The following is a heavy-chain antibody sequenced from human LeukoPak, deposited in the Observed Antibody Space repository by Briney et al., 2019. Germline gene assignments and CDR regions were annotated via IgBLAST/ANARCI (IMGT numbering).Heavy chain of an antibody. V-gene: IGHV3-23*01. D-gene: IGHD4-23*01. CDR1: GFTFINYG. Sequence: GGSLRLSCAASGFTFINYGMTWVRQAPGKGLEWVAGISASGGTTYYADSVKGRFTSSRDNSKNTLYLQMNSLRAEDTAVYYCVLHRGNYYGGRWFDPWGQGTLVTVSS. J-gene: IGHJ5*02. CDR2: ISASGGTT. CDR3: VLHRGNYYGGRWFDP.